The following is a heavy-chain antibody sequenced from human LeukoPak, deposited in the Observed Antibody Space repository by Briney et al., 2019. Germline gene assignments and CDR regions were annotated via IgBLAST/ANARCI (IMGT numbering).Heavy chain of an antibody. CDR1: GGSFSGYY. Sequence: SSETLSLTCAVYGGSFSGYYWSWIRQPPGKGLEWIGEINHSGSTNYNPSLKSRVTISVDTSKNQFSLKLSSVTAADTAVYYCARGLGYCTNGVCYRWFDPWGQGTLVTVSS. CDR3: ARGLGYCTNGVCYRWFDP. CDR2: INHSGST. V-gene: IGHV4-34*01. D-gene: IGHD2-8*01. J-gene: IGHJ5*02.